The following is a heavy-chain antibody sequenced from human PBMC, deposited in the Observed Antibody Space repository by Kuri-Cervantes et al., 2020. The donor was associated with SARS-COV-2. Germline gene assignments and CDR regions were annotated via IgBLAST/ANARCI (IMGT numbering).Heavy chain of an antibody. V-gene: IGHV4-59*01. CDR2: IYYSGST. Sequence: SETLSLTCTASGGSISSYYRNWIRQPPGKGLEWIGYIYYSGSTNYNPYFKGRVTISVDTSKNQFPLKLSSVTAANTAVYYCARGVTYYYDSSGYYYYFDYWGQGTLVTVSS. J-gene: IGHJ4*02. CDR1: GGSISSYY. CDR3: ARGVTYYYDSSGYYYYFDY. D-gene: IGHD3-22*01.